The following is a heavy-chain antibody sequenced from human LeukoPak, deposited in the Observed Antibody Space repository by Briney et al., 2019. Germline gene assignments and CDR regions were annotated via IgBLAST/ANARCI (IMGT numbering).Heavy chain of an antibody. CDR1: GYTFTSYG. D-gene: IGHD2-15*01. CDR2: ISAYNGNT. V-gene: IGHV1-18*01. Sequence: ASVKVSCKASGYTFTSYGISWVRQAPGQGLEWMGWISAYNGNTNYAQKLQGRVTMTTDTSTSTAYMELRSLRSDDTAVYYCARDSIVVVVAAKEGDAFDIWGQGTMVTVSS. CDR3: ARDSIVVVVAAKEGDAFDI. J-gene: IGHJ3*02.